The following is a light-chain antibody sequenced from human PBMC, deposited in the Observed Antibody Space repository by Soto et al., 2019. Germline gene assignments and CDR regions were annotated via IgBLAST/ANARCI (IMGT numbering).Light chain of an antibody. V-gene: IGLV2-23*01. Sequence: QSALTQPASVSGSPGQSITISCTGSSNTIGGYNVVSWYQQHPGKAPKVIIYEGIKRPSGVSNCFSGAISGSTASLTISGLQAEDEADYYCCSYVGATTYVFGSGTKVTVL. J-gene: IGLJ1*01. CDR3: CSYVGATTYV. CDR2: EGI. CDR1: SNTIGGYNV.